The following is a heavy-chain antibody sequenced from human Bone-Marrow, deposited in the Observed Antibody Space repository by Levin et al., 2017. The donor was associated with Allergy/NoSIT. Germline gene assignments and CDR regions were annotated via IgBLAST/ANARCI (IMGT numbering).Heavy chain of an antibody. V-gene: IGHV3-74*01. CDR1: GFTFSTYW. Sequence: GESLKISCAASGFTFSTYWMHWVRQAPGKGLVWVSRIQSNGKTNYADSVKGRFTMSRDNAKNTLYLQMNSLTVEDTAVYYCARDRFYSDSGSNFSWFDPWGQGTLVTVSS. D-gene: IGHD3-10*01. J-gene: IGHJ5*02. CDR2: IQSNGKT. CDR3: ARDRFYSDSGSNFSWFDP.